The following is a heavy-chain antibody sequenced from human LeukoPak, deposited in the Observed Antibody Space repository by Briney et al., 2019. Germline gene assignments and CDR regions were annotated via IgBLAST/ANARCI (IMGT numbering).Heavy chain of an antibody. Sequence: SETLSLTCAVYGGSFSGYYWSWIRQPPGKGLEWIGEINHSGSTNYNPSLKSRVTISVDTSKNQVSLKLSSVTAADTAVYYCARVEWELPSPGVWGQGTLVTVSS. CDR1: GGSFSGYY. CDR3: ARVEWELPSPGV. CDR2: INHSGST. V-gene: IGHV4-34*01. D-gene: IGHD1-26*01. J-gene: IGHJ4*02.